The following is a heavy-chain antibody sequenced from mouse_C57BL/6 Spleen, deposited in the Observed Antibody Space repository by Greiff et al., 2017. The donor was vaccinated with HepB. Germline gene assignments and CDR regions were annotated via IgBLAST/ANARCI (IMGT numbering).Heavy chain of an antibody. CDR2: IHPNSGST. CDR3: ARSYDYDRDYYAMDY. D-gene: IGHD2-4*01. Sequence: QVQLQQPGAELVKPGASVKLSCKASGYTFTSYWMHWVKQRPGQGLEWIGMIHPNSGSTNYNEKFKSKATLTVDKSSSTAYMQLSSLTSEDSAVYYGARSYDYDRDYYAMDYWGQGTSVTVSS. CDR1: GYTFTSYW. V-gene: IGHV1-64*01. J-gene: IGHJ4*01.